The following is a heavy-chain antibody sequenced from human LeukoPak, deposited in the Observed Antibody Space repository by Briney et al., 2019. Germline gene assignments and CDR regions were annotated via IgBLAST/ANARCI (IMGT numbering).Heavy chain of an antibody. CDR3: ATYDSSGYRDLGAFDI. CDR2: IIPIFGTA. CDR1: GGTFSSYA. J-gene: IGHJ3*02. Sequence: ASVKVSCKASGGTFSSYAISWVRQAPGQGLEWMGGIIPIFGTANYAQKFQGRVTITADKPTSTAYMELSSLRSEDTAVYYCATYDSSGYRDLGAFDIWGQGTMVTVSS. D-gene: IGHD3-22*01. V-gene: IGHV1-69*06.